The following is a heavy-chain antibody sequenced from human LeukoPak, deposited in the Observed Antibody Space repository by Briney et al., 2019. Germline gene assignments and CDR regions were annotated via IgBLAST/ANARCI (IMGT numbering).Heavy chain of an antibody. CDR1: GFTFDNYA. V-gene: IGHV3-23*01. J-gene: IGHJ6*02. CDR2: ISGNGDGT. D-gene: IGHD3-10*01. CDR3: ARSDGSGSIYYYYGMDV. Sequence: GGSLRLSCTASGFTFDNYAMIWVRQAPGKGLEWVSVISGNGDGTDSADSVRGRFTISRDNSKNTLYLEMNSLRVEDTAVYHCARSDGSGSIYYYYGMDVWGQGTTVTVSS.